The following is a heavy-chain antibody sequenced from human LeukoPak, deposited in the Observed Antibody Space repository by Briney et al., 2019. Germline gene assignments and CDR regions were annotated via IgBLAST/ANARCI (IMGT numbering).Heavy chain of an antibody. J-gene: IGHJ4*02. V-gene: IGHV4-59*01. CDR2: SYYSGDT. CDR1: GASINTYY. D-gene: IGHD5-18*01. Sequence: SETLSLTCTVSGASINTYYWSWIRQPPGKGLEWMGFSYYSGDTSYNPSLKSRLTISVDTSKNQFSLKLSSVTAADTAVYYCARASDTAMDNWGQGTLVTVSS. CDR3: ARASDTAMDN.